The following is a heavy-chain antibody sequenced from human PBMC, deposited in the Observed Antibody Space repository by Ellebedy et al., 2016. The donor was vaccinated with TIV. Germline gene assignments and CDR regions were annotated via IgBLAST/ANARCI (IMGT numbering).Heavy chain of an antibody. Sequence: ASVKVSXXVSGYTLTELSMHWVRQAPGKGLEWMGGFDPEDGETIYAQKFQGRVTMTEDTSTDTAYMELSSLRSEDTAVYYCATDRGKQWLVQGRGDYYYYYGMDVWGQGTTVTVSS. V-gene: IGHV1-24*01. CDR1: GYTLTELS. CDR3: ATDRGKQWLVQGRGDYYYYYGMDV. D-gene: IGHD6-19*01. CDR2: FDPEDGET. J-gene: IGHJ6*02.